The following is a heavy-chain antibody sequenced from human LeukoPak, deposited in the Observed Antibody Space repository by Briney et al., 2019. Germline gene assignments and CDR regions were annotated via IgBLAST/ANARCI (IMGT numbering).Heavy chain of an antibody. CDR2: IYYSGTT. CDR3: ARDQVDYDIPDHFDY. CDR1: GGSISSSSYY. Sequence: SETLSLTCTVSGGSISSSSYYWGWVRQPPGKGLEWIGSIYYSGTTYHNPSLKSRATISVDRSKNHFSLTLISVTAADTAVYFCARDQVDYDIPDHFDYWGKGTLVTVSS. D-gene: IGHD3-22*01. V-gene: IGHV4-39*07. J-gene: IGHJ4*02.